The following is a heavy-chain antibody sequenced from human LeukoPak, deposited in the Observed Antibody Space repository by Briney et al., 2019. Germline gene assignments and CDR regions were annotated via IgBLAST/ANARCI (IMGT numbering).Heavy chain of an antibody. CDR1: GGSISSSSYY. J-gene: IGHJ4*02. CDR3: ANSITYYDFWSGYPAQN. V-gene: IGHV4-39*01. CDR2: IYYSGST. D-gene: IGHD3-3*01. Sequence: SETLSLTCTVSGGSISSSSYYWGWIRQPPGKGLEWIGSIYYSGSTYYNPSLKSRVIISVDTSKNQFSLKLSSVTAADTAVYYCANSITYYDFWSGYPAQNWGQGTLVSVSS.